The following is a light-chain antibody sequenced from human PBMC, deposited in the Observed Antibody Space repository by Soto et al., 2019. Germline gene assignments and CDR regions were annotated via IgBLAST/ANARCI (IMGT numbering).Light chain of an antibody. J-gene: IGLJ2*01. CDR2: EVS. V-gene: IGLV2-8*01. CDR3: SSYEASNDIGV. Sequence: QSALTQPPSASGSPGQSVTISCTGTSSDVGGYNYVSWYQQYPGKAPKLMIYEVSKRPSGVPDRFSGSKSGNTASLTVSGLQDEDEDDYYYSSYEASNDIGVFGGGTKVTVL. CDR1: SSDVGGYNY.